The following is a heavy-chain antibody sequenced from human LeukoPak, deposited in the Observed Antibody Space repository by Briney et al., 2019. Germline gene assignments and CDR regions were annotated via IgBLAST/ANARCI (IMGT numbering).Heavy chain of an antibody. CDR3: AGAIRYCSGGSCYSFWFDP. CDR2: IYTSGST. V-gene: IGHV4-4*07. CDR1: GGSISSYY. J-gene: IGHJ5*02. D-gene: IGHD2-15*01. Sequence: SETLSLTCTVSGGSISSYYWSWIRQPAGKGLEWIGRIYTSGSTNYNPSLKSRVTISVDTSKNQFSLKLSSVTAADTAVYYCAGAIRYCSGGSCYSFWFDPWGQGTLVTVSS.